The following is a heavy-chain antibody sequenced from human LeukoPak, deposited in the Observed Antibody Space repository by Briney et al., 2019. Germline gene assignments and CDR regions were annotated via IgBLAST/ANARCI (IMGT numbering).Heavy chain of an antibody. CDR3: ARDGVGAAAGTPFDY. CDR2: ISAYNGNT. CDR1: GYTFTSYG. J-gene: IGHJ4*02. Sequence: ASVKVSCKASGYTFTSYGISWVRQAPGQGLEWMRWISAYNGNTNYAQKLQGRVTMTTDTSTSTAYMELRSLRSDDTAVYYCARDGVGAAAGTPFDYWGQGTLVTVSS. V-gene: IGHV1-18*01. D-gene: IGHD6-13*01.